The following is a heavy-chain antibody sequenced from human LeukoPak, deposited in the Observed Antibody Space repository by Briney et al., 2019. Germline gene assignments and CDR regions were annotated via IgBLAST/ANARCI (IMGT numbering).Heavy chain of an antibody. Sequence: GESLKISCKGSGYSFTGYWISWVRQMPGKGLEWMGKIDPSDSYTNYSPSFQGHVTISADRSISTAYLQWSSLKASDTAMYYCARHHSSIWAPFDYWGQGTLVTVSS. CDR1: GYSFTGYW. CDR3: ARHHSSIWAPFDY. V-gene: IGHV5-10-1*01. J-gene: IGHJ4*02. CDR2: IDPSDSYT. D-gene: IGHD6-13*01.